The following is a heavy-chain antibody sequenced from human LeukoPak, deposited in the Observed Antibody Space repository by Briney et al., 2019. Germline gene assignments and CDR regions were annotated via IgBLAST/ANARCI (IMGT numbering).Heavy chain of an antibody. V-gene: IGHV1-69*04. J-gene: IGHJ4*02. CDR3: ARGVVVSPLDY. CDR2: IIPILGIA. Sequence: GASVKVSCKASGGTFSSYAISWVRQAPGQGLKWMGRIIPILGIANYAQKFQGRVTITADKSTSTAYMELSSLRSEDTAVYYCARGVVVSPLDYWGQGTLVTVSS. D-gene: IGHD3-22*01. CDR1: GGTFSSYA.